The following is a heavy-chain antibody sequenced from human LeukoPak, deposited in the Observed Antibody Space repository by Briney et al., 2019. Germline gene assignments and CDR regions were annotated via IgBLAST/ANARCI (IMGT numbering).Heavy chain of an antibody. V-gene: IGHV3-23*01. J-gene: IGHJ4*02. CDR3: AKGSSASRPYYFDY. D-gene: IGHD2-2*01. CDR2: ISGSGGST. Sequence: GGSLRLSCAASGFTFSSYAINWVRQAPGKGLEWVSGISGSGGSTYYADSVKGRFIISRDNSKNSLYLHMNGLRAEDTAVYHCAKGSSASRPYYFDYWGQGTLVTVSS. CDR1: GFTFSSYA.